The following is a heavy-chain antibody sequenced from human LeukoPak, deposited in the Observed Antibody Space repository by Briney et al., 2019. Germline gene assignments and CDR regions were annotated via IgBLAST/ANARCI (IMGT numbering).Heavy chain of an antibody. Sequence: ASVKVSCKASGYTFTSYAISWVRQAPGQGLEWMGGIIPIFGTANYAQKFQGRVTITADESTSTAYMELSSLRSEDTAVYYCARERGESPLFDYWGQGTLVTVSS. CDR2: IIPIFGTA. J-gene: IGHJ4*02. CDR3: ARERGESPLFDY. CDR1: GYTFTSYA. V-gene: IGHV1-69*13. D-gene: IGHD3-16*01.